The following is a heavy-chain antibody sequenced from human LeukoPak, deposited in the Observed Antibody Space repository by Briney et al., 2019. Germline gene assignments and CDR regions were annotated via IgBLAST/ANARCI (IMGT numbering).Heavy chain of an antibody. CDR2: IYYSGST. CDR3: ARQIAGDAFDI. J-gene: IGHJ3*02. D-gene: IGHD6-13*01. V-gene: IGHV4-59*01. CDR1: GGSISSYY. Sequence: SETLSLTCTVSGGSISSYYWSWIRQPPGKGLEWIGYIYYSGSTNYNPSLKSRVTISVDTTKNQFSLKLSSVTAADTAVYYCARQIAGDAFDIWGQGTMVTVSS.